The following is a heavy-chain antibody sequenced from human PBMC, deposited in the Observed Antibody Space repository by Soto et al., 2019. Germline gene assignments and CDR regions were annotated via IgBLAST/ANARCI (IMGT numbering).Heavy chain of an antibody. J-gene: IGHJ4*02. D-gene: IGHD2-8*01. CDR2: ISAYNGNT. CDR3: ARLGYCTNGVCYTGFDY. V-gene: IGHV1-18*04. Sequence: ASVKVSCKASGYTFTSYGLRWVRQAPGQVLEGMGWISAYNGNTNYAQKLQGRVTMTTDTSTSTAYMELRSLRSDDTAVYYCARLGYCTNGVCYTGFDYWGQGTLVTVSS. CDR1: GYTFTSYG.